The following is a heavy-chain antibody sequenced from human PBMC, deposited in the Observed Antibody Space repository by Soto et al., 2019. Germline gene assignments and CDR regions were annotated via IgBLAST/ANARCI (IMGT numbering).Heavy chain of an antibody. Sequence: SGGSLRLSCAASGFTFDDYAMHWVRQAPGKGLEWVSGISWNSGSIGYADSVKGRFTISRDNAMNSLYLQMNSLRSEDTALYYCAVLCYYESSGSYPYKGFDNWDQGTLVTVSS. CDR3: AVLCYYESSGSYPYKGFDN. D-gene: IGHD3-22*01. CDR2: ISWNSGSI. CDR1: GFTFDDYA. V-gene: IGHV3-9*01. J-gene: IGHJ4*01.